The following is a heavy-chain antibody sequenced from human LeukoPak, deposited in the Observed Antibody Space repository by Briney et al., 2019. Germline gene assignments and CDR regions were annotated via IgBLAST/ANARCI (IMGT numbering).Heavy chain of an antibody. D-gene: IGHD5-18*01. CDR2: IYHSGST. Sequence: SETLSLTCAVSGYSISSGYYWGWIRQPPGKGLEWIGSIYHSGSTYYNPSLKSRVTISVGTSKNQFSLKLSSVTAADTAVYYCAREVDTAMVGKYFQHWGQGTLVTVSS. V-gene: IGHV4-38-2*02. CDR3: AREVDTAMVGKYFQH. CDR1: GYSISSGYY. J-gene: IGHJ1*01.